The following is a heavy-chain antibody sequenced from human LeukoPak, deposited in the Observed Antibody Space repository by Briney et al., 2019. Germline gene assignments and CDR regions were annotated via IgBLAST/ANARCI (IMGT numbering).Heavy chain of an antibody. CDR1: GFTFTTYR. D-gene: IGHD2-2*01. Sequence: GGSLRLSCAASGFTFTTYRMAWVRQAPGKGLEWVANIKQDGSAKYYVDSVKGRFTISRDDAKNSLYLRMNSLRAGDTAVYYCVRDRRYCGSTDCVGLFDIWGRGTLATVSS. CDR2: IKQDGSAK. J-gene: IGHJ4*02. V-gene: IGHV3-7*01. CDR3: VRDRRYCGSTDCVGLFDI.